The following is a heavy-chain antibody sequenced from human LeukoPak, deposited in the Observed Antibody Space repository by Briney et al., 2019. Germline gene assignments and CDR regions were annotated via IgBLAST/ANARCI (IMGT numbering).Heavy chain of an antibody. J-gene: IGHJ5*02. D-gene: IGHD6-13*01. CDR2: IYSGGST. Sequence: GGSLRLSCAASGFTVSSNYMSWVRQAPGKGLEWVSVIYSGGSTYYADSVKGRLTISRDNSKNSLYLQMDSLRADDTAVYYCARQATAGTFDPWGQGTLVTVSS. V-gene: IGHV3-53*05. CDR1: GFTVSSNY. CDR3: ARQATAGTFDP.